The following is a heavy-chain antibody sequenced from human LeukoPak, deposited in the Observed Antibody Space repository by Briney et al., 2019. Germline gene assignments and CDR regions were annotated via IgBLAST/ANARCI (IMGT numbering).Heavy chain of an antibody. D-gene: IGHD5-18*01. J-gene: IGHJ4*02. CDR2: ISGSGGST. CDR3: AKGGIQLWSEFDY. Sequence: GGPLSLSCAASGFTFSSYAMSWVRQAPGKGLEWVSAISGSGGSTYYADSVKGRFTISRDNSKNTLYLQMNSLRAEDTAVYYCAKGGIQLWSEFDYWGQGTLVTVSS. V-gene: IGHV3-23*01. CDR1: GFTFSSYA.